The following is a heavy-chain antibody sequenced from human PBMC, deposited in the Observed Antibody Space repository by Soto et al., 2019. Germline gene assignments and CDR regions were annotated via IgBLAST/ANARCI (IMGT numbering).Heavy chain of an antibody. CDR1: GGTFSSYA. CDR2: IIPIFGTA. CDR3: ARGFSTVTTYNYFEY. D-gene: IGHD4-17*01. V-gene: IGHV1-69*01. J-gene: IGHJ4*02. Sequence: QVQLVQSGAAVKKPGSSVKVSCKASGGTFSSYAISWVRQAPGQGLEWMGGIIPIFGTANYAQKFQGRVTITADESTSISYLELSSLRSEDTAVYYCARGFSTVTTYNYFEYWGPGSLVTVSS.